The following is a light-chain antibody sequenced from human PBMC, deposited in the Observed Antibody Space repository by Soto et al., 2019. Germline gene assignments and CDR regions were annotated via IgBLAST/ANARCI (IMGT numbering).Light chain of an antibody. CDR2: AAS. CDR3: QQSYGSPPYT. V-gene: IGKV1-39*01. J-gene: IGKJ2*01. Sequence: DIQMTQSPSSLSASVGDRVTITCRASQSFSNYLNWYQQKPGKAPKPLIYAASSLQSGVPSRFSGSGSGTDFTLTISSLQPEDFATYYCQQSYGSPPYTFGQGTKLEIK. CDR1: QSFSNY.